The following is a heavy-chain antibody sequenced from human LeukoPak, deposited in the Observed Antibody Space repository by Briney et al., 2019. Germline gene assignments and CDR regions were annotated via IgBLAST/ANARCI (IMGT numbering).Heavy chain of an antibody. Sequence: GGSLRLSCAASGITFSDYVMGWVRQAPGKGLEWVAGISANGGRTHYADSVKGRFTISRDNAKNSLYLQMNSLRAEDTAVYYCARDNPAKIGAFDIWGQGTMVTVSS. CDR3: ARDNPAKIGAFDI. D-gene: IGHD1-14*01. V-gene: IGHV3-23*01. CDR1: GITFSDYV. J-gene: IGHJ3*02. CDR2: ISANGGRT.